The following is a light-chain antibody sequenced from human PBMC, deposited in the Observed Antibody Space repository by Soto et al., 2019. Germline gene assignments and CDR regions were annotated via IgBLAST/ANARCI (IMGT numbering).Light chain of an antibody. Sequence: EIVLTQSPATLSLSPGERATLSCRASQSFSSYLAWYQQKPGQAPRLLIYDASKRATGIPARFSGRGSGTDSPLTLSSLEPEDFAVYYCQQRSNWPPVITFGQGTRLEIK. CDR2: DAS. CDR1: QSFSSY. J-gene: IGKJ5*01. V-gene: IGKV3-11*01. CDR3: QQRSNWPPVIT.